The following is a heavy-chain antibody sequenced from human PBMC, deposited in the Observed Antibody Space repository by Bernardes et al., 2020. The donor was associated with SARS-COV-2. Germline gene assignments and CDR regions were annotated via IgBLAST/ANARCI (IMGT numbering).Heavy chain of an antibody. J-gene: IGHJ3*01. CDR2: INPDGTTT. Sequence: GRSLRLSCACSRFTYTSCCIHWVRQGTGWGLMWVSRINPDGTTTNYADSVKGRFTTSRDNAKNTAYLQINSLGVDDTAVYYCATGRDYYNGDWGQGTMVTVSS. D-gene: IGHD1-20*01. CDR1: RFTYTSCC. CDR3: ATGRDYYNGD. V-gene: IGHV3-74*01.